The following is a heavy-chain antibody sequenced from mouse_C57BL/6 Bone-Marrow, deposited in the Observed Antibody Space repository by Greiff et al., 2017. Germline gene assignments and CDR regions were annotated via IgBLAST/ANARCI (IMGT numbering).Heavy chain of an antibody. J-gene: IGHJ4*01. V-gene: IGHV1-52*01. CDR3: ARSHPYNAMDY. CDR1: GYTFTSYW. Sequence: QVQLQQPGAELARPGSSVKLSCKASGYTFTSYWMHWVKQRPIQGLEWIGNIDPSDSETHYNQKFKDKATLTVDKSSSTAYMQLSSLTSEDSALYYCARSHPYNAMDYGGQGTSVTVSS. CDR2: IDPSDSET.